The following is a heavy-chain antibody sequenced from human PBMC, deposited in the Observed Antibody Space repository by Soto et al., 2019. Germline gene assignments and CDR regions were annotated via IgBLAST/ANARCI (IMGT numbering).Heavy chain of an antibody. Sequence: QVQLQESGPGLVKPSETLSLTCTVTGGYISSYYWSWIRQPPGKGLEWIGYIYYSGSTNYNPSLKSRVTISVDTSKNQFSLKLSSVTAADTAVYYCARLKMGAFDIWGQGTMVTVSS. CDR1: GGYISSYY. CDR2: IYYSGST. J-gene: IGHJ3*02. CDR3: ARLKMGAFDI. D-gene: IGHD3-16*01. V-gene: IGHV4-59*01.